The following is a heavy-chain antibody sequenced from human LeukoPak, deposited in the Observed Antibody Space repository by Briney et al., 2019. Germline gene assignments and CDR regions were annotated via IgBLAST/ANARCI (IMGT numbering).Heavy chain of an antibody. CDR1: GGTFSSYA. V-gene: IGHV1-69*06. Sequence: SVKVSCKASGGTFSSYAISWVRQAPGQALEWMGGIIPIFGTANYAQKFQGRVTITADKSTSTAYMELSSLRSEATAVYYCARESFGELLFHRSTNFDYWGQGTLVTASS. J-gene: IGHJ4*02. CDR2: IIPIFGTA. CDR3: ARESFGELLFHRSTNFDY. D-gene: IGHD3-10*01.